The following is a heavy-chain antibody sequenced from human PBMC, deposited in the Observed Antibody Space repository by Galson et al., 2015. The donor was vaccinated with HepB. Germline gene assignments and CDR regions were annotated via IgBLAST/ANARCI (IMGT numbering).Heavy chain of an antibody. Sequence: CAISGDSVSSNSAAWNWIRQSPSRGLEWLGRTYYRSKWYNDYAVSVKSRITINPDTSKNQFSLQLNSVTAADTAVYYCASSLVVPAGIGYYYYAMDVWGQGTTVTVSS. CDR1: GDSVSSNSAA. CDR3: ASSLVVPAGIGYYYYAMDV. D-gene: IGHD2-2*01. CDR2: TYYRSKWYN. J-gene: IGHJ6*02. V-gene: IGHV6-1*01.